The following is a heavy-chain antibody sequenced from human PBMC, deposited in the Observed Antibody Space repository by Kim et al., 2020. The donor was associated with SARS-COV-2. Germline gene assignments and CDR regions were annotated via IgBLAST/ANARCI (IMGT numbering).Heavy chain of an antibody. CDR2: INHSGST. D-gene: IGHD2-15*01. J-gene: IGHJ6*01. CDR3: ARGLRAGGFGGYYYYGMDV. V-gene: IGHV4-34*01. CDR1: GGSFSGYY. Sequence: SETLSLTCAVYGGSFSGYYWSWIRQPPGKGLEWIGEINHSGSTNYNPSLKSRVTISVDTSKNQFSLKLSSVTAADTAVYYCARGLRAGGFGGYYYYGMDV.